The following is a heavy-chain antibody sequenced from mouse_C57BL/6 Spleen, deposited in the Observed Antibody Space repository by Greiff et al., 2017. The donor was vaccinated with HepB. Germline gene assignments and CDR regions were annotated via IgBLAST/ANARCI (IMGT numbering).Heavy chain of an antibody. D-gene: IGHD1-1*01. CDR3: ARGSSYDDY. V-gene: IGHV1-22*01. Sequence: DVKLQESGPELVKPGASVKMSCKASGYTFTDYNMHWVKQSHGKSLEWIGYINPNNGGTSYNQKFKGKATLTVNKSSSTAYMELRSLTSEDSAVYYCARGSSYDDYWGQGTTLTVSS. J-gene: IGHJ2*01. CDR1: GYTFTDYN. CDR2: INPNNGGT.